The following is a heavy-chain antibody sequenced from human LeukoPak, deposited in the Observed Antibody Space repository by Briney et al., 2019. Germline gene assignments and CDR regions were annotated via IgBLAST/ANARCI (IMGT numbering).Heavy chain of an antibody. CDR3: ARDLNHYGMDV. J-gene: IGHJ6*02. CDR1: GFTFSSYA. CDR2: ISYDGSNK. D-gene: IGHD1-14*01. Sequence: PGGSLRLSCAASGFTFSSYAMHWVRQAPGKGLEWVAVISYDGSNKYYADSVKGRFTISRDNSKSTLYLQMNSLRAEDTAVYYCARDLNHYGMDVWGQGTTVTVSS. V-gene: IGHV3-30-3*01.